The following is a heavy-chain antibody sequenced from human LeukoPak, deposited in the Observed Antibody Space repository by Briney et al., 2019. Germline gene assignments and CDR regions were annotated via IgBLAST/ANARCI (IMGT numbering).Heavy chain of an antibody. CDR3: ARECSSTSCYTGDYYYYYYMDV. V-gene: IGHV1-2*02. J-gene: IGHJ6*03. D-gene: IGHD2-2*02. CDR1: GYTFTGYY. Sequence: ASVKVSCKASGYTFTGYYMHWVRQASGQGLEWMGWINPNSGGTNYAQKFQGRVTMTRDTSISTAYMELSRLRSDDTAVYYCARECSSTSCYTGDYYYYYYMDVWGKGTTVTLSS. CDR2: INPNSGGT.